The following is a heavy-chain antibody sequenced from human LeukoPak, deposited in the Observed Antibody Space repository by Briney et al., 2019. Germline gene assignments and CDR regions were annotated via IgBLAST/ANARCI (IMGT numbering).Heavy chain of an antibody. J-gene: IGHJ4*02. Sequence: PSETLSLTCTVSGGAISSDDGSWIRQPAGNGLEGIGRIYASGSTNYNPSLKSRVTMSVDTSKNQFSLKLSSVTAADTAVYYCARQGDGYKPDFDYWGQGTLVTVSS. V-gene: IGHV4-4*07. CDR3: ARQGDGYKPDFDY. CDR1: GGAISSDD. D-gene: IGHD5-24*01. CDR2: IYASGST.